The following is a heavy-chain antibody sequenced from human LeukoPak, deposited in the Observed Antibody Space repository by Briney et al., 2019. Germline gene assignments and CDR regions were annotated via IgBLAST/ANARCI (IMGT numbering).Heavy chain of an antibody. D-gene: IGHD6-6*01. J-gene: IGHJ4*02. V-gene: IGHV3-23*01. CDR2: ISATGAST. CDR1: GFIFSKYA. CDR3: AKDLWHLVRMIDH. Sequence: GGSLRLSCEGSGFIFSKYAMNWVRQAPGKGLEWVSAISATGASTYYIDSAKGRFTISRDNSNNTLYLQMNSLRAEDTARYYCAKDLWHLVRMIDHWGQGILVIAST.